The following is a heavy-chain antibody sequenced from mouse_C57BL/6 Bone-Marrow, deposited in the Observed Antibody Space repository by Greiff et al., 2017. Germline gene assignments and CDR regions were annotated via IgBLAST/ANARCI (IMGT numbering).Heavy chain of an antibody. V-gene: IGHV1-59*01. CDR1: GYTFTSYW. CDR3: ARPVYYYGSKGFAY. J-gene: IGHJ3*01. D-gene: IGHD1-1*01. CDR2: IDPSDSYT. Sequence: VQLQQPGAELVRPGTSVKLSCKASGYTFTSYWMHWVKQRPGLGLEWIGVIDPSDSYTNYNQKFKGKATLTVDTSSSTAYMPLSSLTSEDSAVYYCARPVYYYGSKGFAYWGQGTLVTVSA.